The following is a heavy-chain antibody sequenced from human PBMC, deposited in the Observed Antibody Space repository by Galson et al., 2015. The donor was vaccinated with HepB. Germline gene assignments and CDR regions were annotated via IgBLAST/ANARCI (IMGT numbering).Heavy chain of an antibody. V-gene: IGHV4-4*07. CDR1: GGSINNYY. D-gene: IGHD2-2*01. Sequence: ETLSLTCIVSGGSINNYYWSWIRQPAGKGLEWIGRIYVGGSTSDKPSLKSRVTLSADTSKKQVSLELTSVTAADTAVYYCARDRRGGNYCRSSTSCSYFDYWGHGALVSVSS. J-gene: IGHJ4*01. CDR3: ARDRRGGNYCRSSTSCSYFDY. CDR2: IYVGGST.